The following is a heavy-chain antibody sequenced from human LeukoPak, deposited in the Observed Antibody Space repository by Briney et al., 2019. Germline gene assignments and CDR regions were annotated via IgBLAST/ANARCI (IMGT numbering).Heavy chain of an antibody. V-gene: IGHV7-4-1*02. Sequence: GASVKVSCKASVYTFTSYAMNWVRQAPGQGLERMGWINTNTGNPTYAQGFTGRFVFSLDTSVSTAYLQISSLKAEDTAVYYCARDVYDILTGYYPPEYYFDYWGQGTLVTVSS. CDR3: ARDVYDILTGYYPPEYYFDY. CDR1: VYTFTSYA. CDR2: INTNTGNP. J-gene: IGHJ4*02. D-gene: IGHD3-9*01.